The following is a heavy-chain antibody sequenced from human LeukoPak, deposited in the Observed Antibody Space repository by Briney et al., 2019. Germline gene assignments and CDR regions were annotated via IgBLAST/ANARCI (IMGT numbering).Heavy chain of an antibody. CDR3: AILGCCSSASCYAVPN. D-gene: IGHD2-2*01. V-gene: IGHV4-34*01. Sequence: PSETLSLTCAVYGGSFSSYYWSWIRQPPGKGLEWIGEINHSGSTNYNPSLKSRVTISVDTSKSQFSLKLSSVTAADTAVYYCAILGCCSSASCYAVPNWGQGSLVTVSS. CDR2: INHSGST. J-gene: IGHJ4*02. CDR1: GGSFSSYY.